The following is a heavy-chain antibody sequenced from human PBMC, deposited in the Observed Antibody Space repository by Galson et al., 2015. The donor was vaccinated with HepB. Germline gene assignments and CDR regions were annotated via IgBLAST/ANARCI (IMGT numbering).Heavy chain of an antibody. CDR2: TYYRSKWYN. V-gene: IGHV6-1*01. J-gene: IGHJ6*03. CDR1: GDSVSSNSAA. D-gene: IGHD3-3*01. CDR3: AGFGVAMRYMDV. Sequence: CAISGDSVSSNSAAWNWIRQSPSRGLEWLGRTYYRSKWYNDYAVSVKSRTTINPDTSKNQFSLQLNSVTPEDTAVYYCAGFGVAMRYMDVWGKGTTVTVSS.